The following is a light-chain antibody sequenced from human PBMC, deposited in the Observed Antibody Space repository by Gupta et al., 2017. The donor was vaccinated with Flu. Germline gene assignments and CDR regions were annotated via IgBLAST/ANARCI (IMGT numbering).Light chain of an antibody. Sequence: VKTTCTLSSGHSSYAIAWHQQQPEKGPRYLMKLNSDGSHSKGDGIPDRFSGSSSGAARYLTISSLQSEDDSYYYCQNWGTGIRVFGGGTKLTVL. V-gene: IGLV4-69*01. J-gene: IGLJ3*02. CDR2: LNSDGSH. CDR3: QNWGTGIRV. CDR1: SGHSSYA.